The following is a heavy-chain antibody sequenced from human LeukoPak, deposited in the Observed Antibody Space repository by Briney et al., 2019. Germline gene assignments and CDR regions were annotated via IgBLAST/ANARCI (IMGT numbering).Heavy chain of an antibody. D-gene: IGHD3-10*02. V-gene: IGHV3-48*04. Sequence: GGSLRLSCAASGFTLSSYGMHWVRQAPGKGLKWVSYISSSGSTIYYADSVKGRFTISRDNAKNSLYLQMNSLRAEDTAVYYCAELGITMIGGVWGKGTTVTISS. CDR2: ISSSGSTI. CDR3: AELGITMIGGV. J-gene: IGHJ6*04. CDR1: GFTLSSYG.